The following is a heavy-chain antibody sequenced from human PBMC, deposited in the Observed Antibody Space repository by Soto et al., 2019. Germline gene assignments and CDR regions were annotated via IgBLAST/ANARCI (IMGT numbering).Heavy chain of an antibody. Sequence: SDTWGVAGGQSSSSNWWRWIRKQTGKGLEWIGEIYHSGSTNYNPSLKSRVTISVDKSKNQFSLKLSSVTAADTAVYFCARGVDSDYYECFIDFWGQGTLVTVSS. CDR1: GGQSSSSNW. D-gene: IGHD3-22*01. CDR3: ARGVDSDYYECFIDF. V-gene: IGHV4-4*01. J-gene: IGHJ1*01. CDR2: IYHSGST.